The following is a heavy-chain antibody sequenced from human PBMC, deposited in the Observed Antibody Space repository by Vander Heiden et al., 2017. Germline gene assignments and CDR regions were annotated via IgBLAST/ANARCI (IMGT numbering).Heavy chain of an antibody. CDR3: ARGPGLPDSGYFWVY. CDR1: GGSFSGYY. CDR2: INHSGST. Sequence: QVQLQQWGAGLLKPSETLSLTCPIYGGSFSGYYWGWFRQPPGKGLEWIGEINHSGSTNYHPSLKSRVTILVDTSKKQFSLKLSAVTAADTAVYYCARGPGLPDSGYFWVYWGQGTLVTVSS. J-gene: IGHJ4*02. D-gene: IGHD3-22*01. V-gene: IGHV4-34*01.